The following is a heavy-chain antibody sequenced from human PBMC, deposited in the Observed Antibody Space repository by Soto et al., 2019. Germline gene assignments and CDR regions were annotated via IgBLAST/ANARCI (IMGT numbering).Heavy chain of an antibody. V-gene: IGHV1-3*01. J-gene: IGHJ6*02. CDR3: ARGKGMEENYYYYGLDI. CDR2: INGGTGQT. CDR1: GYTFSTHA. Sequence: ASLKGSCKAAGYTFSTHAMHWVRQAPGQSLEWMGWINGGTGQTKHSHRFQDRVSITRDTSASTAYMELSSLRSEDTAVYYCARGKGMEENYYYYGLDIWGQGTTVTGS. D-gene: IGHD1-1*01.